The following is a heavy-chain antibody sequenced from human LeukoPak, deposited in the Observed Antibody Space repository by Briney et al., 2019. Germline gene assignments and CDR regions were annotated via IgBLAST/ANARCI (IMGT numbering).Heavy chain of an antibody. Sequence: GESLKISCAASGFTFSSYGMHWVRQAPGKGREWVAFIRYDGSNKYYADSVKGRFTISRDNSKNTLYLQMNSLRAEDTAVYYCAKDEYGYSGYEGAFDIWGQGTMVTVSS. V-gene: IGHV3-30*02. CDR1: GFTFSSYG. D-gene: IGHD5-12*01. CDR2: IRYDGSNK. J-gene: IGHJ3*02. CDR3: AKDEYGYSGYEGAFDI.